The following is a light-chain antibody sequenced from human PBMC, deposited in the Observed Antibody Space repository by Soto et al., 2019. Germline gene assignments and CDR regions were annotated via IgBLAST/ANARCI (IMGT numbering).Light chain of an antibody. V-gene: IGKV3-15*01. CDR1: QSVYST. J-gene: IGKJ1*01. CDR3: QKYNNWPRT. Sequence: EIVMTESPATLSVSPGETATLSCRASQSVYSTLAWYQQKPGQAPRLLIHDESTRATGIPDRLSGSGSGTELTLTISSLQSEDFAVYYCQKYNNWPRTCGQGTKVDI. CDR2: DES.